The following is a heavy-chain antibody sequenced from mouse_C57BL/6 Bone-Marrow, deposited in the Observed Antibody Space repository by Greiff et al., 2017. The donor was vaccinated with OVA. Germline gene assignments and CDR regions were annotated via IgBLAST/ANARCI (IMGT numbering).Heavy chain of an antibody. V-gene: IGHV5-9*01. CDR2: ISGGGGNT. D-gene: IGHD2-1*01. J-gene: IGHJ2*01. CDR1: GFTFSSYT. CDR3: ARHRNYDYFDY. Sequence: EVQLVESGGGLVKPGGSLKLSCAASGFTFSSYTMSWVRQTPEKRLEWVATISGGGGNTYYPDSVKGRFTISRDNAKNTLYLQMSSLRSEDTALYYCARHRNYDYFDYWGQGTTLTVSS.